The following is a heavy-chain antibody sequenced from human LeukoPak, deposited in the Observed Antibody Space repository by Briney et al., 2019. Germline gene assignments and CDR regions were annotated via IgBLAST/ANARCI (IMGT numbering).Heavy chain of an antibody. V-gene: IGHV5-51*01. CDR2: IYPGESDT. Sequence: GESLKISCKGSGYSFTSYWIGWVRQMPGKGLEWMGIIYPGESDTRYSPTFQGQDTISADKSISTAYLKWSSLKASDTAMYYCARGGKPGKAAAGGGFDYWGQGTLVTVSS. J-gene: IGHJ4*02. CDR3: ARGGKPGKAAAGGGFDY. CDR1: GYSFTSYW. D-gene: IGHD6-13*01.